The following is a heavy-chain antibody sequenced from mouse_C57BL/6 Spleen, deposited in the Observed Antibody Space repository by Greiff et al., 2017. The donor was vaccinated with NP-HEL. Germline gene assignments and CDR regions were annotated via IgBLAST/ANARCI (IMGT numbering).Heavy chain of an antibody. D-gene: IGHD3-2*02. CDR1: GYTFTSYW. CDR2: IDPSDSYT. Sequence: VQLQQSGAELVMPGASVKLSCKASGYTFTSYWMHWVKQRPGQGLEWIGEIDPSDSYTNYNQKFKGKSTLTVDKSSSTAYMQLSSLTSEDSAVYYCATSDSSGYFAYWGQGTLVTVSA. V-gene: IGHV1-69*01. J-gene: IGHJ3*01. CDR3: ATSDSSGYFAY.